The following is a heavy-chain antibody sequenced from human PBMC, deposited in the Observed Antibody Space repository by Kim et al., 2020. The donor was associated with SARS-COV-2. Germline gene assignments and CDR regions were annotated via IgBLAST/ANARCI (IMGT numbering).Heavy chain of an antibody. CDR3: ARDTRDYYGMDV. V-gene: IGHV3-33*01. J-gene: IGHJ6*02. Sequence: YYAASVKGRLTISSDKSKTTLYLQMNSLRAEDTAVYYCARDTRDYYGMDVWGQGTTVTVSS.